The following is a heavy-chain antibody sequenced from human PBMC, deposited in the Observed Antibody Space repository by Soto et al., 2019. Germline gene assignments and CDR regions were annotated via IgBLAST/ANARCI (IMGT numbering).Heavy chain of an antibody. Sequence: PGESLKISCKGSGYSFTSYWIGWVRQMPGKGQEWMGIIYPGDSDTRYSPSFQGQVTISADKSISTAYLQWSSLKASDTAMYYCARSGTVYYYGSGSYYKGYGYYYGMDVWGQGTTVTVSS. J-gene: IGHJ6*02. D-gene: IGHD3-10*01. CDR1: GYSFTSYW. V-gene: IGHV5-51*01. CDR2: IYPGDSDT. CDR3: ARSGTVYYYGSGSYYKGYGYYYGMDV.